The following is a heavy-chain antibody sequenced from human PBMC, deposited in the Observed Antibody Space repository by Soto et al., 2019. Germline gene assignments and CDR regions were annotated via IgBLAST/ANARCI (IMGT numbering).Heavy chain of an antibody. CDR1: GFTFSNYV. V-gene: IGHV3-53*04. Sequence: GSLRLSCAASGFTFSNYVMSWVRQAPGKGLEWVSVIYSGGSTYYADSVKGRFTISRHNSKNTLYLQMNSLRAEDTAVYYCARGPGSSWPGGYYYGMDVWGQGTTVTVSS. J-gene: IGHJ6*02. CDR3: ARGPGSSWPGGYYYGMDV. CDR2: IYSGGST. D-gene: IGHD6-13*01.